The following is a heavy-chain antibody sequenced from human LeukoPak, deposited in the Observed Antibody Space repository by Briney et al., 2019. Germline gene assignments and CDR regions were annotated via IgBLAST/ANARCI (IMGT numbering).Heavy chain of an antibody. CDR2: IYHSGST. J-gene: IGHJ4*02. Sequence: SETLSLTCAVSGGSISSGGYSWSWLRQPPGKGLEWIGYIYHSGSTYYNPSLKSRVTISVDRSKNQLSLKLSSVTAADTAVYYCARGMITFGGVIPQGFDYWGQGTLVTVSS. CDR1: GGSISSGGYS. CDR3: ARGMITFGGVIPQGFDY. V-gene: IGHV4-30-2*01. D-gene: IGHD3-16*02.